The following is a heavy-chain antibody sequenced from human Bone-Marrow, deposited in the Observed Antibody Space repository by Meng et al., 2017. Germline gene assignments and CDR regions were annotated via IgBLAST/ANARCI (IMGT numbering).Heavy chain of an antibody. J-gene: IGHJ4*02. Sequence: QRQRQEPGPGLVKPSEPLSLTCTVSGGSISSSSYYWGWIRQPPGKGLEWIGSIYYSGSTYYNPSLKSRVTISVDTSKNQFSLKLSSVTAADTAVYYCARDNTMIGSFDYWGQGTLVTVSS. CDR1: GGSISSSSYY. CDR2: IYYSGST. D-gene: IGHD3-22*01. V-gene: IGHV4-39*07. CDR3: ARDNTMIGSFDY.